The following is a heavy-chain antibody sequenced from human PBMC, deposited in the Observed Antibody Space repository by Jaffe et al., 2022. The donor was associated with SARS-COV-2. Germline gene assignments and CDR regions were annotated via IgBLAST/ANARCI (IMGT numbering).Heavy chain of an antibody. D-gene: IGHD3-9*01. CDR3: ARDRYFDWLLNYYYYYMDV. CDR2: INHSGST. CDR1: GGSFSGYY. J-gene: IGHJ6*03. Sequence: QVQLQQWGAGLLKPSETLSLTCAVYGGSFSGYYWSWIRQPPGKGLEWIGEINHSGSTNYNPSLKSRVTISVDTSKNQFSLKLSSVTAADTAVYYCARDRYFDWLLNYYYYYMDVWGKGTTVTVSS. V-gene: IGHV4-34*01.